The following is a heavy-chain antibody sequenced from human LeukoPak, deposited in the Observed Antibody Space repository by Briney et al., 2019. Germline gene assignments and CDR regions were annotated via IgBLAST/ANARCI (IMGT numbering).Heavy chain of an antibody. J-gene: IGHJ4*02. Sequence: PGXXGXRXATINQGGTEKYYLDSVKGRFTISRDNPHNSLYLQMYTLRPEDTAVYYCARDGPPAGLYFDNWGQGTLVXX. D-gene: IGHD2-2*01. CDR3: ARDGPPAGLYFDN. CDR2: INQGGTEK. V-gene: IGHV3-7*01.